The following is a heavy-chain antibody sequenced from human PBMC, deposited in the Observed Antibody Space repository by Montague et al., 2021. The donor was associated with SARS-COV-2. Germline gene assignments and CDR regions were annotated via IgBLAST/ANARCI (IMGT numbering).Heavy chain of an antibody. D-gene: IGHD3-10*01. J-gene: IGHJ4*02. CDR3: ARGMIRGVTTPFDY. CDR2: IDYSGTT. V-gene: IGHV4-39*02. CDR1: SGSIISSGYY. Sequence: SETLSLTSSASSGSIISSGYYWGWIREPPGKELEWIGNIDYSGTTYYXPCLQSRGTISVDTSKNHLSLRLSSVTAADTAVYFCARGMIRGVTTPFDYWGQGSQVTVSS.